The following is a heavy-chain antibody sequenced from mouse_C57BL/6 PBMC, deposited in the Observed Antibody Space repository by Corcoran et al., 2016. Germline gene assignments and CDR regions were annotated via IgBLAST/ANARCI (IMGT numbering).Heavy chain of an antibody. D-gene: IGHD1-1*01. CDR2: INPNNGGT. J-gene: IGHJ3*01. CDR1: GYTFTDYY. CDR3: SRNLRGWFAY. V-gene: IGHV1-26*01. Sequence: EVQLQQSGPELVKPGASVKISCKASGYTFTDYYMNWVKQSHGKSLEWIGDINPNNGGTSYNQQFKGKATLTVDKSSSTAYMELRSLTSEDSAGYYCSRNLRGWFAYWGQGTLVTVSA.